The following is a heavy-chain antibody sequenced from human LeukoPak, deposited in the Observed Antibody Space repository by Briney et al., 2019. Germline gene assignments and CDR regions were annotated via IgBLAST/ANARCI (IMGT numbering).Heavy chain of an antibody. CDR3: ARDPGYSGYDSPGWYTIRFDY. CDR2: IIPIFGTA. D-gene: IGHD5-12*01. CDR1: GGIYSSYA. Sequence: SVKVSCKASGGIYSSYAINWVRQAPGQGLDWMGGIIPIFGTANYAQKFQGRVTNTADESTSTAYMELSSLRSEDTAVYYCARDPGYSGYDSPGWYTIRFDYWGQGTLVTVSS. V-gene: IGHV1-69*01. J-gene: IGHJ4*02.